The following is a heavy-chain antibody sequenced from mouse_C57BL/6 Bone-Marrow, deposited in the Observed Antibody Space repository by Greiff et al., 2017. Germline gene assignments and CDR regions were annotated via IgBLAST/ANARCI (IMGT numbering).Heavy chain of an antibody. CDR2: INPSSGYT. Sequence: QVQLQQSGAELAKPGASVKLSCKASGYTFTSYWMHWVNQRPGQGLEWIGYINPSSGYTKYNQKFKDKATLTADKSSSTAYMQLSSLTYEDSAVYYGASSYYSNDGGAMDYWGQGTSVTVSS. J-gene: IGHJ4*01. D-gene: IGHD2-5*01. V-gene: IGHV1-7*01. CDR3: ASSYYSNDGGAMDY. CDR1: GYTFTSYW.